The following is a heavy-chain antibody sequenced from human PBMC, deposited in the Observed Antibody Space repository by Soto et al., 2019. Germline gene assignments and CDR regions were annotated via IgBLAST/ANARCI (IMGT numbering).Heavy chain of an antibody. J-gene: IGHJ6*02. D-gene: IGHD6-13*01. Sequence: QITLKESGPTLVKPTQTLTLTCTFSGFSLTTSGVGVAWIRQPPGKALEWLALMCWDDDKRYSPSLKTRLTLTKDTSKNQLVLTMTNMDPVDTATYYCALGFYSTGWSRFSYGLDVWGRGTTVTVSS. CDR2: MCWDDDK. CDR3: ALGFYSTGWSRFSYGLDV. CDR1: GFSLTTSGVG. V-gene: IGHV2-5*02.